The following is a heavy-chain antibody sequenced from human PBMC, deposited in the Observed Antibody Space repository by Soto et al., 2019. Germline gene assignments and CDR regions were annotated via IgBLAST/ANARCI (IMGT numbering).Heavy chain of an antibody. V-gene: IGHV3-48*03. CDR2: ISSSGNTI. CDR1: GFSFSSYE. J-gene: IGHJ4*02. D-gene: IGHD3-16*01. Sequence: EVQLVESGGGLVQPGGSLRLSCAASGFSFSSYEMNWVRQAPGKGLEWLSYISSSGNTIYYVDSVKGRFTISRDNAKNSLSLQMNSLRAEDTAVYFCAREDSLKAWGFDYWGQGILVTVSS. CDR3: AREDSLKAWGFDY.